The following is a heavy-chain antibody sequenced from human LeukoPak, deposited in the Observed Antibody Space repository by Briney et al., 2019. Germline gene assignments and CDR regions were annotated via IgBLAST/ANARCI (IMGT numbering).Heavy chain of an antibody. D-gene: IGHD6-13*01. CDR1: GFTFTNYA. Sequence: GGSLRLSCAASGFTFTNYAMSWVRQTPGKGLEWVSATVGSGPDTYHADSVKGRFTVSRDNSRNTLYLQMNSLRVEDTAVYYCAKRGIIYAFDIWGQGTMVTVSS. CDR2: TVGSGPDT. V-gene: IGHV3-23*01. J-gene: IGHJ3*02. CDR3: AKRGIIYAFDI.